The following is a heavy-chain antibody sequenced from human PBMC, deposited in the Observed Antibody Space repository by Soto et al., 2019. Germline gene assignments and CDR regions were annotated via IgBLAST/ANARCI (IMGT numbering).Heavy chain of an antibody. J-gene: IGHJ4*02. CDR3: ARVAGAYYDSSALDY. V-gene: IGHV3-30-3*01. D-gene: IGHD3-22*01. Sequence: QVQLVESGGGVVQPGRSLRLSCAASGFTFSSYAMHWVRQAPGKGLEWVAVISYDGSNKYYADSVKGRFTISRDNSKNTLYLQMNSLRAEDTAVYYCARVAGAYYDSSALDYWGQGTLVTVSS. CDR2: ISYDGSNK. CDR1: GFTFSSYA.